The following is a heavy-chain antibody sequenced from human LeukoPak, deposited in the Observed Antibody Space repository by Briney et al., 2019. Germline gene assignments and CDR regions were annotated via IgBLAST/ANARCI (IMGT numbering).Heavy chain of an antibody. Sequence: PSETLSLTCTVSGGSISNYYWTWIRQPPGKGLEWIGYIYYSGSTNYNPSLNSRVTISVDTSKNQFSLRLSPVTAADTAIYYCARAVSGRFDYWGQGTLVTVSS. J-gene: IGHJ4*02. CDR2: IYYSGST. V-gene: IGHV4-59*08. CDR1: GGSISNYY. D-gene: IGHD6-19*01. CDR3: ARAVSGRFDY.